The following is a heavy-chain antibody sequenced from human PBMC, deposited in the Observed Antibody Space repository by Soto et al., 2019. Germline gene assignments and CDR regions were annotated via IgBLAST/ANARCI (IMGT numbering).Heavy chain of an antibody. CDR2: IKQDGSEK. D-gene: IGHD3-22*01. CDR3: ARGVYYYDSSGYPAYGVDV. CDR1: GFTFSSYW. Sequence: PGGSLRLSCAASGFTFSSYWMSWVRQAPGKGLEWVTNIKQDGSEKYYVDSVKGRFTISRDNAKNSLYLQMNSLRAEDTAVYYCARGVYYYDSSGYPAYGVDVWGQGTTVTVSS. J-gene: IGHJ6*02. V-gene: IGHV3-7*01.